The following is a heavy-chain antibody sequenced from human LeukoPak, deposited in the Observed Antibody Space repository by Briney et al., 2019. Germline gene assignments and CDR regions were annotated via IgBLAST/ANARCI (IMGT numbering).Heavy chain of an antibody. D-gene: IGHD1-26*01. J-gene: IGHJ3*02. Sequence: GGSLRLSCAASRFSFKNSWMTWVRQAPGRGLEWVGHIKTKADGGTTAYAAPVKGRFTISRDDSENTLFLQMNSLKTEDTALYHCANLYEVGATAFDIWGQGTMVTVSS. CDR1: RFSFKNSW. CDR3: ANLYEVGATAFDI. V-gene: IGHV3-15*01. CDR2: IKTKADGGTT.